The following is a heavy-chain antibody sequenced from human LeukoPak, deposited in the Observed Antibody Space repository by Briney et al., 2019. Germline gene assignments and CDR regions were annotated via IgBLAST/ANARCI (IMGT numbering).Heavy chain of an antibody. V-gene: IGHV3-7*03. Sequence: GGSLRLSCAASGFTFNRYWMSWVRQAPGKELQWVANIKQDGSAKYYADSVKGRFTISRDNAKNSLYLQMNSLRAEDTALYYCARGYFVRNDYWGQGTLVTVSS. CDR1: GFTFNRYW. J-gene: IGHJ4*02. CDR2: IKQDGSAK. D-gene: IGHD3-10*02. CDR3: ARGYFVRNDY.